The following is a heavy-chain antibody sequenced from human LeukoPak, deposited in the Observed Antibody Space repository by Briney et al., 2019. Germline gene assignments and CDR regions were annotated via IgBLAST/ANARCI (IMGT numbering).Heavy chain of an antibody. D-gene: IGHD5-12*01. J-gene: IGHJ4*02. Sequence: ASVKVSCKVSGYTLTELSMHWVRQAPGKGLEWMGGFDPEDGETIYAQKFQGRVTMTEDTSTDTAYMELSSLRSEDTAVYYCATGDVSGYDKLFDYWGQGTLATVSS. CDR1: GYTLTELS. V-gene: IGHV1-24*01. CDR3: ATGDVSGYDKLFDY. CDR2: FDPEDGET.